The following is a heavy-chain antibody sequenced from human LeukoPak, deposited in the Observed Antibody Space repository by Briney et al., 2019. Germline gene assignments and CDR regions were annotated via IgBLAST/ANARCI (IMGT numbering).Heavy chain of an antibody. Sequence: GGSLRLSCAASEFTFSNYAMSWVRQAPGKGLEWVSAISGSGGSTFHADSVKGRFTISRDNSKNTLYLQMNSRRAEDTAVYYCARRWDSSGWYYFDYWGQGTLVTVSS. CDR3: ARRWDSSGWYYFDY. D-gene: IGHD6-19*01. J-gene: IGHJ4*02. CDR2: ISGSGGST. CDR1: EFTFSNYA. V-gene: IGHV3-23*01.